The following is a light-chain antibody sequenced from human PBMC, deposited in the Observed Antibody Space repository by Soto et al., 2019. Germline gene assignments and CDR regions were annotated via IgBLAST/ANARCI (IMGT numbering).Light chain of an antibody. J-gene: IGLJ1*01. V-gene: IGLV2-8*01. CDR2: EVS. CDR1: SSDVRGYNY. CDR3: SSYAGSLSV. Sequence: QSALTQPPSASGSPGQSVTISCTGTSSDVRGYNYVSWYQQHPGKAPKLMIYEVSKRPSGVPDRFSGSKSGNTASLTVSGLQAEDEADYYCSSYAGSLSVFGTGTKLTVL.